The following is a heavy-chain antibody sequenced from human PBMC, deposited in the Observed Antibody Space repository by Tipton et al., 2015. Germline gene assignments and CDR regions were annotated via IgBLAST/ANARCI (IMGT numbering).Heavy chain of an antibody. V-gene: IGHV4-39*01. CDR2: IYYTGST. J-gene: IGHJ4*02. CDR3: ARGGFGEYLFDL. Sequence: TLSLTCTVSGASISSTNFYWGWIRQSPGKGLEWIGSIYYTGSTYYNPSLKGRLTMSVDTSKNQFSLRLTSVTAADTAVYYCARGGFGEYLFDLWGQGTLVSVSS. CDR1: GASISSTNFY. D-gene: IGHD3-10*01.